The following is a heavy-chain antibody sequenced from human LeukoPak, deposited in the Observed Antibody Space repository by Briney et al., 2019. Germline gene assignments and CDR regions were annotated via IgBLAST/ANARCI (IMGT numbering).Heavy chain of an antibody. D-gene: IGHD5-18*01. CDR1: GFTFSSYS. J-gene: IGHJ4*02. Sequence: GGSLRLSCAASGFTFSSYSMNWVRQAPGKGLEWVSSISTNSDYIYYTDSVKGRFTISRDNARNSLYLQMNSLRDEDTAVYYCTRDGLHTAHFDYWGQGTLVTVSS. CDR2: ISTNSDYI. CDR3: TRDGLHTAHFDY. V-gene: IGHV3-21*01.